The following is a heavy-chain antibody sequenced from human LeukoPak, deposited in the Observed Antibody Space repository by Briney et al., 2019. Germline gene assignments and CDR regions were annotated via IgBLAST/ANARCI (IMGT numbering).Heavy chain of an antibody. CDR2: INSDGSST. D-gene: IGHD1-26*01. J-gene: IGHJ6*02. CDR1: GFTFSSYW. CDR3: AREGTGIVVAYYYYGMDV. V-gene: IGHV3-74*01. Sequence: PGGSLRLSCAASGFTFSSYWMHWVRQAPGKGLVWVSRINSDGSSTSYADSMKGRFTISRDNAKNTLYLQMNSLRAEDTAVYYCAREGTGIVVAYYYYGMDVWGQGTTVTVSS.